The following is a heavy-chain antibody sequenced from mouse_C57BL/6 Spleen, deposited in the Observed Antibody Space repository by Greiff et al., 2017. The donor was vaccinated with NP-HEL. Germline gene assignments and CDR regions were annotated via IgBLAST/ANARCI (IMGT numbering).Heavy chain of an antibody. CDR3: ARGNDGYYVWFAY. V-gene: IGHV1-64*01. J-gene: IGHJ3*01. CDR2: IHPNSGST. Sequence: VQLQQPGAELVKPGASVKLSCKASGYTFTSYWMHWVKQRPGQGLEWIGMIHPNSGSTNYNEKFKSKATLTVDKSSSTAYMQLSSLTSEDSAVYYCARGNDGYYVWFAYWGQGTLVTVSA. CDR1: GYTFTSYW. D-gene: IGHD2-3*01.